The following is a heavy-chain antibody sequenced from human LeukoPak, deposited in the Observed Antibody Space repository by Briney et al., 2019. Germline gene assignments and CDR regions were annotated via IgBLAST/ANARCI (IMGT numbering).Heavy chain of an antibody. D-gene: IGHD5/OR15-5a*01. CDR3: VRDKGLPQASDS. CDR2: ISYSGTT. V-gene: IGHV4-59*01. CDR1: GGSISSFY. Sequence: SETLSLTSTVSGGSISSFYWSWLRQPPGKGLEYIGYISYSGTTSYNPSLKSRVTISVDTSKNQFSLKLTSVTAADTAVYYCVRDKGLPQASDSWGQGTMVTVSS. J-gene: IGHJ3*02.